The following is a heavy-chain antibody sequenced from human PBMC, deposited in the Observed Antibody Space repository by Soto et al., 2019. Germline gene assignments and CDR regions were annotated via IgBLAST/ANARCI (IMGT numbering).Heavy chain of an antibody. CDR2: ISSSSSYI. V-gene: IGHV3-21*01. J-gene: IGHJ4*02. CDR1: GFTFSSYS. CDR3: PRVWASGGNYYFDY. Sequence: GGSLRLSCAASGFTFSSYSMNWVRQATGKGLEWVSSISSSSSYIYYADAVKGRFTISRDNAKNTLYLQMNSPSAEDTAVYYCPRVWASGGNYYFDYSGQGTLVTVSS. D-gene: IGHD6-19*01.